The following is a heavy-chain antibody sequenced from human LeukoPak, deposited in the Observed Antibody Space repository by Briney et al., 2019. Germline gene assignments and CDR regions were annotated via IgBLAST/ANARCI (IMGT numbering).Heavy chain of an antibody. CDR1: GYTLTELS. CDR2: FDPEDGET. Sequence: ASVNVSCTVSGYTLTELSMHWVRQAPGKGLEWMGGFDPEDGETIYAQTFQGRVTMTEDTSTDTTYMELSSLRSEDTAVYYCATMPSDMVRVVISLFNWFDPWGQGTLVTVSS. D-gene: IGHD3-10*01. V-gene: IGHV1-24*01. J-gene: IGHJ5*02. CDR3: ATMPSDMVRVVISLFNWFDP.